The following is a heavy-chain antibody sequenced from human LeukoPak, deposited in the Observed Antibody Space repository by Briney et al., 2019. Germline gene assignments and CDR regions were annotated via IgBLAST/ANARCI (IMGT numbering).Heavy chain of an antibody. CDR2: IKEDGTET. Sequence: GGSLRLSCAASGFMFSSNWMSWVRLAPGKGLEWVANIKEDGTETYYVDSVKGRSTISRDSAKNSLYLQMNSLRVEDTAVYYCAKEGRSLQTYWGQGTLVTVSS. CDR1: GFMFSSNW. D-gene: IGHD5-24*01. CDR3: AKEGRSLQTY. J-gene: IGHJ4*02. V-gene: IGHV3-7*03.